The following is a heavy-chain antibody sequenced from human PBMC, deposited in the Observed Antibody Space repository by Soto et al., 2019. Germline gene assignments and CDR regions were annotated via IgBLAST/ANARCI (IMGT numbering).Heavy chain of an antibody. CDR1: GYTFKRYD. D-gene: IGHD3-9*01. V-gene: IGHV1-18*01. CDR3: ARVRYFDWLFRDP. CDR2: ISACNGNT. J-gene: IGHJ5*02. Sequence: ASVNVTGKASGYTFKRYDISGVRQSPEKGLEWMGWISACNGNTNYAQKLQGRVTMTTDTSTSTAYMELRSLRSDDTAVYYCARVRYFDWLFRDPWGQGTLVSVSS.